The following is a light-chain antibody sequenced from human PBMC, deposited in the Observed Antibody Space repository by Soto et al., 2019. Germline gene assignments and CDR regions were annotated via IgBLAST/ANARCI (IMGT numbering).Light chain of an antibody. V-gene: IGKV1-5*01. CDR3: QQYNSYSPT. Sequence: DIPMTQSPSTLSASVGDRVTITCRASQSISSCLAWYQQKPGKAPKLLIYDASSLESGVPSRFGGSGSGTEFTLTISSLQPDDFATYYCQQYNSYSPTFGQGTKGEIK. J-gene: IGKJ1*01. CDR1: QSISSC. CDR2: DAS.